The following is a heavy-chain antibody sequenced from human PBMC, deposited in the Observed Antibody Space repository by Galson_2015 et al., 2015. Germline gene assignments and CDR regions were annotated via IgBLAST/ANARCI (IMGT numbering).Heavy chain of an antibody. J-gene: IGHJ5*02. CDR3: ARLDMSYYGSGSPNWFDP. Sequence: SETLSLTCAVYGGSFSGYYWSWIRQPPGKGLEWIGEINHSGSTNYNPSLKSRVTISVDTSKNQFSLKLSSVTAADTAVYYCARLDMSYYGSGSPNWFDPWGQGTLVTVSS. V-gene: IGHV4-34*01. CDR2: INHSGST. CDR1: GGSFSGYY. D-gene: IGHD3-10*01.